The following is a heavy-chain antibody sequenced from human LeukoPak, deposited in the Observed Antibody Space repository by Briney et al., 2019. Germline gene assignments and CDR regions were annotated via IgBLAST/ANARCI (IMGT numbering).Heavy chain of an antibody. V-gene: IGHV3-23*01. CDR3: AKGGYNYGYVDY. D-gene: IGHD5-18*01. Sequence: GGSLRLSCAASGFTFSYYAMAWVRQAPGKGLEWVSSISGGSTYYADSVKGRFTISRDNSKNTLYLQMNSLRAEDTAVYYCAKGGYNYGYVDYWGQGTLVTVSS. CDR1: GFTFSYYA. CDR2: ISGGST. J-gene: IGHJ4*02.